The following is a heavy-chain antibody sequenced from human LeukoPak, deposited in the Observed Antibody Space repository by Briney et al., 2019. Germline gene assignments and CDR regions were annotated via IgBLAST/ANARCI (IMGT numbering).Heavy chain of an antibody. CDR2: ISWNSGSI. CDR3: AKGIKGASDY. CDR1: GFTFDDYA. J-gene: IGHJ4*02. Sequence: PGRSLRLSCAASGFTFDDYAMHWVRQAPGKGLEWVSGISWNSGSIGYADSVKGRFTISRDNAKNSLYLQMNSLRAEDTALYYCAKGIKGASDYWGQGTLVTVSS. D-gene: IGHD3-16*01. V-gene: IGHV3-9*01.